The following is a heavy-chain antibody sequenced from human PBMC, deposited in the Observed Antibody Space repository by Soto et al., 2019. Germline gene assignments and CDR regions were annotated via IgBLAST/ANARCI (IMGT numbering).Heavy chain of an antibody. Sequence: RLSCAASVFKFSNYAMSWVRQAPGKGLEWVSLISATGGGTYYADSVKGRFTISRDNSHNTLYLQVHSLTAEDTAVYYCAKDRRAGGNSAFYFDFWGQGAQVTVSS. V-gene: IGHV3-23*01. CDR3: AKDRRAGGNSAFYFDF. CDR1: VFKFSNYA. CDR2: ISATGGGT. D-gene: IGHD3-16*01. J-gene: IGHJ4*02.